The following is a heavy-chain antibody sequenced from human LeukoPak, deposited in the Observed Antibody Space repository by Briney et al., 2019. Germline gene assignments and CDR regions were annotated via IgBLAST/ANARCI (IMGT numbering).Heavy chain of an antibody. Sequence: GGSLRLSCEASGFTFSNFALTWVRQAPGKGLEWVSSISASADYTHYADSVKGRFTISRDNSKNTFYLQMNTLRADDTAVYYCATGSGSGWYGWFAPWGQGTLVTVSS. CDR2: ISASADYT. CDR3: ATGSGSGWYGWFAP. CDR1: GFTFSNFA. V-gene: IGHV3-23*01. D-gene: IGHD6-19*01. J-gene: IGHJ5*02.